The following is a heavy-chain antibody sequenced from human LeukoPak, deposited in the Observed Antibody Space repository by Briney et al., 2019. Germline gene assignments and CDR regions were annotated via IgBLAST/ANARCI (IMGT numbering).Heavy chain of an antibody. J-gene: IGHJ6*03. CDR1: GFPFSSYD. CDR2: IGTAGDT. CDR3: ARATTVAGTFYYYYYMDV. V-gene: IGHV3-13*01. Sequence: GGSLRLSCAASGFPFSSYDMHWVRQATGKGLEWVSAIGTAGDTYYPGSVKGRFTISRENAKNSLYLQMNSLRAGDTAVYYCARATTVAGTFYYYYYMDVWGKGTTVTISS. D-gene: IGHD6-19*01.